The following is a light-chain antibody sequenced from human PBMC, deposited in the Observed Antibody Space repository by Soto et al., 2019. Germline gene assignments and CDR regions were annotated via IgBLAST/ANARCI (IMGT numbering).Light chain of an antibody. CDR2: YVT. J-gene: IGLJ3*02. CDR3: GSFTSSTTWV. V-gene: IGLV2-14*03. Sequence: QSVLTQPASVSGSPGQSITISCTGTSSDIGGQKSVSWFQHHPGKAPKLMIYYVTNRPSGVSNRFSGSKSGNTASLTISGLQAEDEADYYSGSFTSSTTWVFGGGTKLTVL. CDR1: SSDIGGQKS.